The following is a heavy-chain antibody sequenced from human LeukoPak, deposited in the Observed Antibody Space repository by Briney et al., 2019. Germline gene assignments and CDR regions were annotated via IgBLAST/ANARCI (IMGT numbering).Heavy chain of an antibody. V-gene: IGHV3-11*04. J-gene: IGHJ3*02. CDR1: GFTFSDYY. CDR3: ARDRFLLSPDPMDAFDI. CDR2: ISSSSSTI. Sequence: PGGSLRLSCAASGFTFSDYYMSWIRQAPGKGLEWVSYISSSSSTIYYADSVKGRFTISRDNAKNSLYLQMNSLRAEDTAVYYCARDRFLLSPDPMDAFDIWGQGTMVTVSS. D-gene: IGHD2-2*01.